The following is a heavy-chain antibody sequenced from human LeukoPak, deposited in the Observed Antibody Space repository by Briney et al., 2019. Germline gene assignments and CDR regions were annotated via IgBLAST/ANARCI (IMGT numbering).Heavy chain of an antibody. J-gene: IGHJ4*02. CDR3: ARDPGIAEAGTVGYFDN. D-gene: IGHD6-13*01. CDR1: GFTFSSYA. CDR2: IKQDGSEK. V-gene: IGHV3-7*01. Sequence: PGRSLRLSCAASGFTFSSYAMHWVRQAPGKGPEWVADIKQDGSEKYYVDSVKGRFTISRDNAKNSLYLQMNSLRGEDTAVYYCARDPGIAEAGTVGYFDNWGRGTLVTVST.